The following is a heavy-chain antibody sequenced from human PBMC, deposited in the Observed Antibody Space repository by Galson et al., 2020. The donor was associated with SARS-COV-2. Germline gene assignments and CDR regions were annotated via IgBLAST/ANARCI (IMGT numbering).Heavy chain of an antibody. D-gene: IGHD4-17*01. CDR3: ARKRWLRGYVDY. V-gene: IGHV3-7*01. Sequence: GGSMRLSCAASGFTFSSYWMSWVRQAPGKGMEWVANITQDGSEKYYVASVKGRFTISRDNAKNSLYLQMNSLRAEDTAVYYCARKRWLRGYVDYGGQGTLVTVS. CDR1: GFTFSSYW. J-gene: IGHJ4*02. CDR2: ITQDGSEK.